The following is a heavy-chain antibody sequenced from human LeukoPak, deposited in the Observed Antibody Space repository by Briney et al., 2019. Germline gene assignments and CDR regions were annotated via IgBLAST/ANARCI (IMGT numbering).Heavy chain of an antibody. Sequence: SETLSLTCTVSGGSISSYYWSWIRQPPGKGLEWIGYIYYSGSTNYNPSLKSRVTIPVDTSKNQFSLKLSSVTAADTAVYYCARHKRGANPLYYFDYWGQGTLVTVSS. CDR1: GGSISSYY. V-gene: IGHV4-59*08. CDR2: IYYSGST. CDR3: ARHKRGANPLYYFDY. D-gene: IGHD1-26*01. J-gene: IGHJ4*02.